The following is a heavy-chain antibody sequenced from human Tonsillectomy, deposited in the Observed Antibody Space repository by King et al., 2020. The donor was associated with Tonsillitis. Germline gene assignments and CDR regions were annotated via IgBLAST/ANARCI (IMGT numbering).Heavy chain of an antibody. D-gene: IGHD3-3*01. CDR3: ARGGRFLEWLLSPFDY. V-gene: IGHV1-69*01. CDR1: GGTFSSYA. J-gene: IGHJ4*02. CDR2: IIPIFGTA. Sequence: QLVQSGAEVKKPGSSVKVSCRASGGTFSSYAISWVRQAPGQGLEWMGGIIPIFGTANYAQKFQSRVTITADESTSTAYMELSSLRSEDTAVYYCARGGRFLEWLLSPFDYWGQGTLVTVSS.